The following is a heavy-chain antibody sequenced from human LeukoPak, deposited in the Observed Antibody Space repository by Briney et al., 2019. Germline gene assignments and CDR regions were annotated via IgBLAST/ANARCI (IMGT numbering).Heavy chain of an antibody. D-gene: IGHD1-26*01. J-gene: IGHJ4*02. V-gene: IGHV3-21*01. CDR2: ISSSSSYI. CDR3: AGGWGLPDAFDY. CDR1: GFTFSSYS. Sequence: PGGSLRLSCAASGFTFSSYSMNWVRQAPGKGLEWVSSISSSSSYIYYADSVKGRFTISRDNAKNSLYLQMNSLRAEDTAVYYCAGGWGLPDAFDYWGQGTLVTVSS.